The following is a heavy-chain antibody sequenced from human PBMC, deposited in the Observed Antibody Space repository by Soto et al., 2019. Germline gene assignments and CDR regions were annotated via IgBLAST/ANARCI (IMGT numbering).Heavy chain of an antibody. CDR2: ISSSSSYT. CDR3: ARDRTGYSSSFDY. V-gene: IGHV3-11*06. J-gene: IGHJ4*02. CDR1: GFTFSDYY. D-gene: IGHD6-13*01. Sequence: GGSLRLSCAASGFTFSDYYMSWIRQAPGKGLEWVSYISSSSSYTNYADSVKGRFTISRDNAKNSLYLQMNSLRAEDTAVYYCARDRTGYSSSFDYWGQGTLVTVSS.